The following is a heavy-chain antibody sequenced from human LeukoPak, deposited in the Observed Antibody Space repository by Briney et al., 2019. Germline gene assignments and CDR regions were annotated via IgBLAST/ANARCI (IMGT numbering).Heavy chain of an antibody. V-gene: IGHV4-39*07. D-gene: IGHD3-10*01. J-gene: IGHJ5*02. CDR3: ARGGLLWFGEHGWFDP. CDR1: DASINNWNYY. CDR2: FYFGGTA. Sequence: KPSETLSLTCSGSDASINNWNYYWGWIRQTPGKGLEWIGSFYFGGTAYYNPSLKSRVTISVDTSKNQFSLKLSSVTAADTAVYYCARGGLLWFGEHGWFDPWGQGTLVTVSS.